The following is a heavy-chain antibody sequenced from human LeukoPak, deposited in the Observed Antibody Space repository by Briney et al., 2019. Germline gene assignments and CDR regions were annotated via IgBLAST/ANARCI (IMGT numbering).Heavy chain of an antibody. CDR3: ARGYYYGSGSYSPPDY. CDR2: ISYDGSNK. V-gene: IGHV3-30*03. CDR1: GFTFSSYG. Sequence: PGGSLRLSCAASGFTFSSYGMHWVRQAPGKGLEWVAVISYDGSNKYYADSVKGRFTISRDNSKNTLYLQMNSLRAEDTAVYYCARGYYYGSGSYSPPDYWGQGTLVTVSS. D-gene: IGHD3-10*01. J-gene: IGHJ4*02.